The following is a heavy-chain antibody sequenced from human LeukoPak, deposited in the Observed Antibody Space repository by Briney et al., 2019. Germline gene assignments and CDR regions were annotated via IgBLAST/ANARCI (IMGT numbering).Heavy chain of an antibody. V-gene: IGHV1-69*13. CDR1: GGTFSSYA. CDR3: ARSPGVQGYYYDSSGYFDY. D-gene: IGHD3-22*01. Sequence: WASVKVSCKASGGTFSSYAISWVRQAPGQGLEWMGGIIPIFGTANYAQKFQGRVTITADESTSTAYMELRSLRSDDTAVYYCARSPGVQGYYYDSSGYFDYWGQGTLVTVSS. J-gene: IGHJ4*02. CDR2: IIPIFGTA.